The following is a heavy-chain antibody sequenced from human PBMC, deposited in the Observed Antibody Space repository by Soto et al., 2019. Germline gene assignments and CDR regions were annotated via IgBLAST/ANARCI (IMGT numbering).Heavy chain of an antibody. CDR1: GFTFSSYS. CDR2: ISSSNNYI. V-gene: IGHV3-21*01. D-gene: IGHD5-12*01. Sequence: GSLRLSCAASGFTFSSYSMNWVRQAPGKGLEWVSSISSSNNYIYYADSVKGRFTISRDNAKNSLYLQMNSLRAEDTAVYYCARDFRDGYYFDYWGQGTLVTVSS. CDR3: ARDFRDGYYFDY. J-gene: IGHJ4*02.